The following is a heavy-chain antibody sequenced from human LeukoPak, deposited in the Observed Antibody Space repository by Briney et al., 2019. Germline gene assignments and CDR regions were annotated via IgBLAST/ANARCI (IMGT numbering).Heavy chain of an antibody. J-gene: IGHJ5*02. Sequence: SVKVSCKASGGTFSSYAISWVRQAPGQGLEWMGGIIPIFGTANYAQRFQGRVTITTDESTSTAYMELSSLRSEDTAVYYCARTRIDSSGWYWFDPWGQGTLVTVSS. CDR3: ARTRIDSSGWYWFDP. D-gene: IGHD6-19*01. CDR1: GGTFSSYA. V-gene: IGHV1-69*05. CDR2: IIPIFGTA.